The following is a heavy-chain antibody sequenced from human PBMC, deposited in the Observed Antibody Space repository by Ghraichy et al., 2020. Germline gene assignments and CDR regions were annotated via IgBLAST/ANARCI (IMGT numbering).Heavy chain of an antibody. CDR3: AKDVRGCSSTSCPYYYYYGMDV. J-gene: IGHJ6*02. CDR1: GFTFSSYG. CDR2: ISYDGSNK. Sequence: GESLNISCAASGFTFSSYGMHWVRQAPGKGLEWVAVISYDGSNKYYADSVKGRFTISRDNSKNTLYLQMNSLRAEDTAVYYCAKDVRGCSSTSCPYYYYYGMDVWGQGTTVTVSS. V-gene: IGHV3-30*18. D-gene: IGHD2-2*01.